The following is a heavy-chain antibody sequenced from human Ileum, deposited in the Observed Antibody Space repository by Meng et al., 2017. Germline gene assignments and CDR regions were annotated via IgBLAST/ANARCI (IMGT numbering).Heavy chain of an antibody. V-gene: IGHV4-30-4*01. D-gene: IGHD2-8*01. CDR3: ARSPKYCTNAVCSRPLDS. Sequence: QVQLQESGTRLVQPSKTLSLPCTVAGGSISSGDYFWSWVRQSPGKGPEWIGYIYSNGNTYSNPSLRGRLMISIDTSKNQFSLKLSSVTAADTAVYYCARSPKYCTNAVCSRPLDSWGQGTLVTVSS. CDR1: GGSISSGDYF. J-gene: IGHJ4*02. CDR2: IYSNGNT.